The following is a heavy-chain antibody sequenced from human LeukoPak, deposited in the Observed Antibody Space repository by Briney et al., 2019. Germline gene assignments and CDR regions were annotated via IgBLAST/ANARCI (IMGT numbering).Heavy chain of an antibody. D-gene: IGHD1-26*01. V-gene: IGHV1-2*02. CDR1: GYTFTGYY. CDR3: ARPKRIVGATDQFDY. J-gene: IGHJ4*02. CDR2: IKPNSGGT. Sequence: GASVKVSCKSSGYTFTGYYMHWVRQAPGQGLEWMGWIKPNSGGTNYAQKFQGRVTMTRDTSISTAYMELSRLRSDDTAVYYCARPKRIVGATDQFDYWGQGTLVTVSS.